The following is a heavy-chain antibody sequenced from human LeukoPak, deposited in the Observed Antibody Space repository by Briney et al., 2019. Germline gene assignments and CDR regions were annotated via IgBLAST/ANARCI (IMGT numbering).Heavy chain of an antibody. CDR1: GFTFSSYG. V-gene: IGHV3-30*18. D-gene: IGHD3-22*01. CDR3: AKEQTYYYDSSGYYLDAFDI. CDR2: ISYDGSNK. Sequence: GGSLRLSCAASGFTFSSYGMHWVRQAPGKGLEWVAVISYDGSNKYYADSVKGRFTISRDNSKNTLYLQMNSLRAEDTAVYYCAKEQTYYYDSSGYYLDAFDIWGQGTMVTVSS. J-gene: IGHJ3*02.